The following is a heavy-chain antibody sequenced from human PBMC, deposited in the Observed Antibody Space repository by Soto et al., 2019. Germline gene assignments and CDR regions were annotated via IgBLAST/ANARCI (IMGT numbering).Heavy chain of an antibody. D-gene: IGHD2-21*01. V-gene: IGHV4-4*02. J-gene: IGHJ5*02. CDR3: ATLPPRIVVSLLPIHT. Sequence: QVQLRQSGPGLVKTSGTLSLTCVVSGGSISSTNWWTWVRQPPGKRLEWIGEIYHNGSPTYSPSLRGRDTISLDKSNNQFSLRLRSVTAADTAVYYCATLPPRIVVSLLPIHTWGQGVLVTVSS. CDR2: IYHNGSP. CDR1: GGSISSTNW.